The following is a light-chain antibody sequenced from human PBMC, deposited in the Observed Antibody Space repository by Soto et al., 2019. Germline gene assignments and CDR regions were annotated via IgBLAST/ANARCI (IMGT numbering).Light chain of an antibody. CDR3: GSWDSSLSAYV. CDR1: SSNIGGNS. V-gene: IGLV1-51*01. Sequence: QSVLTQPPSVSAAPGQKVTISCSGSSSNIGGNSVSWYQQLPGTAPKLLIYDDDKRPSGIPDRFSGSKSGTSATLAITGFQTGDEADYYCGSWDSSLSAYVFANGSKVTV. CDR2: DDD. J-gene: IGLJ1*01.